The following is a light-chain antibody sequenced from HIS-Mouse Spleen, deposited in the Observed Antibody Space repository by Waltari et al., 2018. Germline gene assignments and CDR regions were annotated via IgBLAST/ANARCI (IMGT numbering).Light chain of an antibody. CDR1: SPNIGINY. J-gene: IGLJ7*02. Sequence: QSVLTQPPSASGPPGQRVTISCSGSSPNIGINYVYWYQPLPGTAPKLPIYRNHQRPSGVPDRFSGSKSGTSASLAISGLRSEDEADYYCAAWDDSLSGAVFGGGTQLTAL. CDR3: AAWDDSLSGAV. CDR2: RNH. V-gene: IGLV1-47*01.